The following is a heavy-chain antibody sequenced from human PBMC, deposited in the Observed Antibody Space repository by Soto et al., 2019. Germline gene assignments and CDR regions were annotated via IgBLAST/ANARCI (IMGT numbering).Heavy chain of an antibody. Sequence: SETLSLTCAVYGGSFSGYYWSWIRQPPGKGLEWIGEINHSGSTNYNPSLKSRVTISLDTSKNQFSLKLSSVTAADTAVYYCARDSRGVALDYWGQGALVTVSS. CDR2: INHSGST. J-gene: IGHJ4*02. CDR3: ARDSRGVALDY. D-gene: IGHD3-3*01. V-gene: IGHV4-34*01. CDR1: GGSFSGYY.